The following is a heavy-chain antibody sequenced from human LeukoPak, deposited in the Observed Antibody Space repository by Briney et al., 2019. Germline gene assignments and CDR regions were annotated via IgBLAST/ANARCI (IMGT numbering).Heavy chain of an antibody. D-gene: IGHD2-21*01. CDR3: AKAYGPTYYYYYMDV. J-gene: IGHJ6*03. CDR2: ISDRSGFT. V-gene: IGHV3-23*01. CDR1: GFTFNTYA. Sequence: PGGSLRLSCAASGFTFNTYAMNWVRQAPGKGLEWVSSISDRSGFTYYAGSVKGRFTISRDNSKNTVYLQMNSLRAEDTAIYHCAKAYGPTYYYYYMDVWSTGTTVTVSS.